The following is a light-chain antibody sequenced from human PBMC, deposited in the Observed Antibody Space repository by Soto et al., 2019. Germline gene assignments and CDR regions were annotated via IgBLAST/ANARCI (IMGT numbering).Light chain of an antibody. CDR3: NSYTSSGTPVV. CDR2: DVS. CDR1: SSDVGGYNY. V-gene: IGLV2-14*01. J-gene: IGLJ2*01. Sequence: QSALTQPASVSGSPGQSITISCTGTSSDVGGYNYVSWYQQHPGKAPKLMIYDVSNRPSWVSNRFSGSKSGNTASLTISGLQAEDEDDYYCNSYTSSGTPVVVGGGTEPTAL.